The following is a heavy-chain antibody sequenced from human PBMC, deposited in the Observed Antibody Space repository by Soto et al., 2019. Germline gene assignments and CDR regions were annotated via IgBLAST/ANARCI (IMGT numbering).Heavy chain of an antibody. CDR3: ARAGYYDSRGYFLDY. CDR2: IYYSGST. J-gene: IGHJ4*02. Sequence: PSETLSLTCTVSGGSISSYYWSWIRQPPGKGLEWIGYIYYSGSTNYNPSLKGRVTISVDTSKNQFSLRMRSVTAADTAVYYCARAGYYDSRGYFLDYWGQGTVVTAPQ. CDR1: GGSISSYY. V-gene: IGHV4-59*01. D-gene: IGHD3-22*01.